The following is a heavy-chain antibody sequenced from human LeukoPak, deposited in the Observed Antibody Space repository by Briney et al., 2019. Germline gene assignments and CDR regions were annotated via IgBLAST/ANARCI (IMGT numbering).Heavy chain of an antibody. V-gene: IGHV3-23*01. J-gene: IGHJ3*02. CDR3: AKVLITYYYDSSGYPDAFDI. D-gene: IGHD3-22*01. CDR2: ISGSGGST. CDR1: GFTFSSYA. Sequence: GGSLRLSCAASGFTFSSYAMSWVRQAPGKGLEWVSAISGSGGSTYYADSVKGRFTISRDNSKNTLYLQMNSLRAEDTAVYYCAKVLITYYYDSSGYPDAFDIWGQGTMVTVSS.